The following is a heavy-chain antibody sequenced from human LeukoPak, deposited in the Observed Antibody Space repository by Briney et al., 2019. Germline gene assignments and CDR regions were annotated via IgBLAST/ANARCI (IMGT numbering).Heavy chain of an antibody. D-gene: IGHD2/OR15-2a*01. Sequence: PSETLSLTCTVSGGSISSYYWSWIRQPPGKGLEWIGYIYYSGSTNYNPSLKSRVTISVDTSKNQFSLKLSSVTAADTAVYYCARVFYPNWLDPWGQGTLVTVSS. J-gene: IGHJ5*02. CDR1: GGSISSYY. CDR3: ARVFYPNWLDP. CDR2: IYYSGST. V-gene: IGHV4-59*01.